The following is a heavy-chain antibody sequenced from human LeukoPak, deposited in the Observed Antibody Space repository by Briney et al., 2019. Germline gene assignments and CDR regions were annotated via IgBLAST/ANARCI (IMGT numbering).Heavy chain of an antibody. Sequence: GGSLRLSCAASGFTFSSYAMSWVRQAPGKGLEWVSAISGSGGSTYYADSVKGRFTISRDNSKNTLYLQMSSLRAEDTAVYYCVKESGFMVAPNSAFDIWGQGTMVTVSS. CDR2: ISGSGGST. D-gene: IGHD4/OR15-4a*01. CDR1: GFTFSSYA. CDR3: VKESGFMVAPNSAFDI. V-gene: IGHV3-23*01. J-gene: IGHJ3*02.